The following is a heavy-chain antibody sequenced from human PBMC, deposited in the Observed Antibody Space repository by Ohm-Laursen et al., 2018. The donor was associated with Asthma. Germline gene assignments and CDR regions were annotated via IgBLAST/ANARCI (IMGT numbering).Heavy chain of an antibody. D-gene: IGHD6-13*01. CDR3: ARVRFGYSSNWPHFDY. CDR1: GFTLRSFG. J-gene: IGHJ4*02. CDR2: ISYDGSNK. Sequence: SLRLSCSAPGFTLRSFGMHWVRQAPGKGLEWVAVISYDGSNKYYADSVKGRFTISRDNSKNTLYLQMNSLRAEDTAVYYCARVRFGYSSNWPHFDYWGQGTLVTVSS. V-gene: IGHV3-30*03.